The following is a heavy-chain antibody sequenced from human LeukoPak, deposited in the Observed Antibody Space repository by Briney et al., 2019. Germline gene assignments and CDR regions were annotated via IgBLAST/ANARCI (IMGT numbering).Heavy chain of an antibody. Sequence: GGSLRLSCAASGFTFSSYWMYWVRQAPGKGLVWVSRINSDGSSTTYADSVKGRFTIFRDNAKNTLFLQMNSLRVEDTAVYYCARSPDSSSWYSYWYFDLWGRGTLVTVSS. CDR1: GFTFSSYW. J-gene: IGHJ2*01. V-gene: IGHV3-74*01. CDR3: ARSPDSSSWYSYWYFDL. D-gene: IGHD6-13*01. CDR2: INSDGSST.